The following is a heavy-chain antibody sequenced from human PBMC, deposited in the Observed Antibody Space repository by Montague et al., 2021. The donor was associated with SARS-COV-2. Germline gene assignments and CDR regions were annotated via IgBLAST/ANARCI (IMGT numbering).Heavy chain of an antibody. CDR2: IYSGGSST. V-gene: IGHV3-23*03. Sequence: SLRLSLAASGFTFSSYAMSWVRQAPGKGLEWVSVIYSGGSSTYYADSVKGRFTISRDNSKNTLYLQMNSLRAEDTAVYYCAKGGYSPLTIFGVVRSHYYFDYWGQGTLVTVSS. CDR3: AKGGYSPLTIFGVVRSHYYFDY. J-gene: IGHJ4*02. D-gene: IGHD3-3*01. CDR1: GFTFSSYA.